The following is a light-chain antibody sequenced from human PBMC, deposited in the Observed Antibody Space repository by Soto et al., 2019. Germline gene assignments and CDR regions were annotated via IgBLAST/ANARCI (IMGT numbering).Light chain of an antibody. CDR2: EVS. CDR1: SSDVGGYNY. Sequence: QSALTQPASVSGSPGQSITISCTGTSSDVGGYNYVSWYQQHPGTAPKLMIYEVSNRPSGVSNRFSGSKSGNTASLTISGLQAEDEADYYCSSYTGNSPYVFGTGTKLTVL. V-gene: IGLV2-14*01. CDR3: SSYTGNSPYV. J-gene: IGLJ1*01.